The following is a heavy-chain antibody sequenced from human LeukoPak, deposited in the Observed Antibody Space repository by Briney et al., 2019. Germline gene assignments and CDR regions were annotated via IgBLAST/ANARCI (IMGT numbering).Heavy chain of an antibody. D-gene: IGHD3-10*01. CDR1: GFTFSSYW. Sequence: GGSLRLSCAASGFTFSSYWMYWVRQAPGKGLVWVSRINSDARNTNYADSVQGRFTISRDNAKNTLYLQMNSLRAEDTAVYYCAKDSGVYYYGMDVWGQGTTVTVSS. J-gene: IGHJ6*02. CDR2: INSDARNT. CDR3: AKDSGVYYYGMDV. V-gene: IGHV3-74*01.